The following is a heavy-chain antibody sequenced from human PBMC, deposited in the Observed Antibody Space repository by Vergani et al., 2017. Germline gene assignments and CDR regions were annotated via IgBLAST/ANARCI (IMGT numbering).Heavy chain of an antibody. CDR2: IQFDGSNQ. Sequence: VQLVESGGGVVRPGGSLRLSCATSGLTLSNYDMQWIRQGPGKGLEFVAFIQFDGSNQYYADSVKGRFTLSRDFSKNTLYLQMNSLRTDDTATYYCAKHFRGWGIDYWGQGTQVIVSS. CDR3: AKHFRGWGIDY. CDR1: GLTLSNYD. J-gene: IGHJ4*02. D-gene: IGHD3-16*01. V-gene: IGHV3-30*02.